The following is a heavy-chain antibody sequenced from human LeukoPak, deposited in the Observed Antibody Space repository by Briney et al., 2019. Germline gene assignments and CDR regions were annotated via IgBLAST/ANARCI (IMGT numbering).Heavy chain of an antibody. CDR2: IYTSGST. V-gene: IGHV4-4*07. Sequence: PSETLSLTCTVSGGSISSYYWSWIRQPAGKGLEWIGRIYTSGSTNYNPSLKSRVTMSVDTSKNQFSLKLSSVTAADTAVYYCARDRVRPNYYYYYKDVWGKGTTVTVSS. D-gene: IGHD3-10*01. J-gene: IGHJ6*03. CDR3: ARDRVRPNYYYYYKDV. CDR1: GGSISSYY.